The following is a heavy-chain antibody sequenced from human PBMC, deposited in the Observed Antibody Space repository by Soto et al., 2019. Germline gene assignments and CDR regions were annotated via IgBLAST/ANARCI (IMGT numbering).Heavy chain of an antibody. V-gene: IGHV4-61*01. CDR3: ASGYGDY. D-gene: IGHD6-13*01. CDR1: GGSVSSGSYY. CDR2: IYYSGST. J-gene: IGHJ4*02. Sequence: QVQLQESGPGLVKPSETLSLTCTVSGGSVSSGSYYWSWIRQPPGKGLEWIGYIYYSGSTNYNPSLKSRVTISVDTSKNQFSLKLSSVTAADTAVYYCASGYGDYWGQGTLVTVSS.